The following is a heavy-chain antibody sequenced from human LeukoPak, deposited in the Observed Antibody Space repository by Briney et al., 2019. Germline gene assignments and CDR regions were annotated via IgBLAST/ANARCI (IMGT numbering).Heavy chain of an antibody. CDR3: ARERATSNYFDY. J-gene: IGHJ4*02. Sequence: KSSETLSLTCAVYGGSFSGYYWSWIRQPPGKGLEWIGEINHSGSTNYNPSLKSRVRISVDTSKKQFSLKVSSVTAADTAVYYCARERATSNYFDYWGQGTLVTVSS. V-gene: IGHV4-34*01. D-gene: IGHD5-24*01. CDR1: GGSFSGYY. CDR2: INHSGST.